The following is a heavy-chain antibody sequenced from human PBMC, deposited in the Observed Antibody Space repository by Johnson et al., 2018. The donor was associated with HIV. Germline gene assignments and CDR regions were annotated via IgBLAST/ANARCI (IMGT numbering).Heavy chain of an antibody. V-gene: IGHV3-15*01. CDR1: GFTFSQAW. CDR2: IKRETDGGTR. CDR3: AKTYYGGNDDAFDL. J-gene: IGHJ3*01. D-gene: IGHD4-23*01. Sequence: MQLVESGGGLVKPGESLRLSCVGSGFTFSQAWMSWVRQAPGKGLEWVGRIKRETDGGTRDYDAPVQGRFSISRDDSKNTLYLQMNNLGPEDAGIYFCAKTYYGGNDDAFDLWGQGTMVTVSS.